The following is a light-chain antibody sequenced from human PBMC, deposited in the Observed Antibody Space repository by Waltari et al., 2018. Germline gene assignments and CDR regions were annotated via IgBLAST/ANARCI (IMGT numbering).Light chain of an antibody. CDR2: EVS. Sequence: QSALTQPASVSGSPGQSITIPCPGTSSDVGAYHSFPWYQQHPGKAPKLLISEVSNRPSGVSNRFSGSKSGNTASLTISGLQAEDEADYYCSSSTSSSTLVFGGGTKLTVL. CDR1: SSDVGAYHS. CDR3: SSSTSSSTLV. J-gene: IGLJ3*02. V-gene: IGLV2-14*01.